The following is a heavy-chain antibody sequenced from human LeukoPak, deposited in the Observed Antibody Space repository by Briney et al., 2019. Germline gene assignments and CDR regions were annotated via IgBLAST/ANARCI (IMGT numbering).Heavy chain of an antibody. CDR3: ARSNRADDY. J-gene: IGHJ4*02. Sequence: PGGCLSLSCAASGFTFSSYGMHSVRLVPGKGLVWVARINPGGSSLTYADSVKGRFTISRDNAKNTLYLQMDSLRAEDTGVYYCARSNRADDYWGQGTLVTVSS. CDR1: GFTFSSYG. D-gene: IGHD1-14*01. V-gene: IGHV3-74*01. CDR2: INPGGSSL.